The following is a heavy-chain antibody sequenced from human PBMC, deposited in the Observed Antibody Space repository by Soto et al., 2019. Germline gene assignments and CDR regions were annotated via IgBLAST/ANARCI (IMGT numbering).Heavy chain of an antibody. CDR3: ARVVFQAEDGIRVVRSVSAFLLNRSSDL. CDR2: IYYSGST. V-gene: IGHV4-31*02. D-gene: IGHD3-10*02. J-gene: IGHJ2*01. Sequence: QHPGKGLEWIGYIYYSGSTYYNPSLKSRVTISVDTSKNQFSLKLSSVTAADTAVYYCARVVFQAEDGIRVVRSVSAFLLNRSSDL.